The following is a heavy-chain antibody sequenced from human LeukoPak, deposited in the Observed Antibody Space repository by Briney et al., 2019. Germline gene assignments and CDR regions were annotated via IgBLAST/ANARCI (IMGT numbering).Heavy chain of an antibody. CDR3: ARDIKAVAGLVVPVDAFDI. CDR1: GGTFSSYA. J-gene: IGHJ3*02. D-gene: IGHD6-19*01. V-gene: IGHV1-69*05. CDR2: IIPIFGTA. Sequence: SVKVSCKASGGTFSSYAISWVRQAPGQGLEWMGGIIPIFGTANYAQKFQGRVTITTDESTSTAYMELGSLRSEDTAVYYCARDIKAVAGLVVPVDAFDIWGQGTMVTVSS.